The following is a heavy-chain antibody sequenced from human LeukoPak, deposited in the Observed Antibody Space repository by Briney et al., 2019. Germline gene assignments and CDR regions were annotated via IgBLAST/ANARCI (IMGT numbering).Heavy chain of an antibody. J-gene: IGHJ4*02. CDR3: ARVGPYYYDSSGYYYVVLFDY. Sequence: GASVKVSCKASGYTFNRYGVNWVRQAPGQGLEWMGWIGTYNGNTNLAQKFKGRVTMTTDTSTSTAYMELRSLRSDDTAVYYCARVGPYYYDSSGYYYVVLFDYWGQGTLVTVSS. CDR1: GYTFNRYG. D-gene: IGHD3-22*01. V-gene: IGHV1-18*01. CDR2: IGTYNGNT.